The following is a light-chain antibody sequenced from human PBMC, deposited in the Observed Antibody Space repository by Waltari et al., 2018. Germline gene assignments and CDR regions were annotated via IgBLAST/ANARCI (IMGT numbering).Light chain of an antibody. CDR2: SNN. J-gene: IGLJ2*01. CDR1: SSNIGSNT. CDR3: AAWDDSLTGMV. Sequence: QSVLPQPPSASGTPGQRVTISCSGGSSNIGSNTVNWYQQLPGTAPKLLIYSNNQRPSGVPDRFSGSRSGTSASLAISGLQSEDEADYSCAAWDDSLTGMVFGGGTKLTVL. V-gene: IGLV1-44*01.